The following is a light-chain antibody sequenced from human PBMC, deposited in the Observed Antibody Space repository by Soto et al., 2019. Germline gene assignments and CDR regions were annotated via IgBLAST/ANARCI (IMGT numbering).Light chain of an antibody. CDR3: AAWDDSLSGYV. CDR2: SNN. Sequence: QSVLTQPPSASGTPGQRVTISCSGSSSNIGTNTVNWYQQLPGTAPKLLIYSNNQRPSGVPDRFSGSKSGTSASLAISGFQSEDEADYYCAAWDDSLSGYVFGSGTKVTV. V-gene: IGLV1-44*01. CDR1: SSNIGTNT. J-gene: IGLJ1*01.